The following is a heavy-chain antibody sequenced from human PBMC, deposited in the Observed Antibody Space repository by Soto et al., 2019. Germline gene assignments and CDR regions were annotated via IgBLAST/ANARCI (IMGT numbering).Heavy chain of an antibody. D-gene: IGHD2-2*01. CDR3: ARTPRDIVVVPAAINWFDP. J-gene: IGHJ5*02. CDR2: IYYSGST. Sequence: SETLSLTCTVSGGSISSGGYYWSWIRQHPGKGLEWIGIIYYSGSTYYNPSLKSRVTISVDTSKNQFSLKLSSVTAADTAVYYCARTPRDIVVVPAAINWFDPWGQGTLVTVSS. CDR1: GGSISSGGYY. V-gene: IGHV4-39*01.